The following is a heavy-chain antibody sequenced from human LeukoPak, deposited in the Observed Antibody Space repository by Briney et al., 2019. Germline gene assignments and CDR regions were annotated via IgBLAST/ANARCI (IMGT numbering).Heavy chain of an antibody. CDR2: ISWNSGSI. CDR1: GFTFDDYA. V-gene: IGHV3-9*01. D-gene: IGHD3-9*01. J-gene: IGHJ4*02. Sequence: GGSLRLSCVASGFTFDDYAMHWVRQAPGKGLEWVSGISWNSGSIGYADSVKGRFTISRDNAKNSLYLQMNSLRAEDTALYYCAKGLNILTGYYMPFDYWGQGTLVTVSS. CDR3: AKGLNILTGYYMPFDY.